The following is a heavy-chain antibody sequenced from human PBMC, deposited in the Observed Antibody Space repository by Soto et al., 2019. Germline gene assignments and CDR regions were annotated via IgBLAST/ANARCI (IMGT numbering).Heavy chain of an antibody. CDR3: ARRGYVSGGYPYYNSYNGMGV. J-gene: IGHJ6*02. Sequence: SETLSLTCSVSGDSISNSYWSWIRQPPGKGLEWIAFIYNSVSTNYNPSLKSRVTISVDTSKNQFSLKLSSVTAADTAVYYFARRGYVSGGYPYYNSYNGMGVWGQGPRVT. CDR1: GDSISNSY. D-gene: IGHD3-10*01. CDR2: IYNSVST. V-gene: IGHV4-59*12.